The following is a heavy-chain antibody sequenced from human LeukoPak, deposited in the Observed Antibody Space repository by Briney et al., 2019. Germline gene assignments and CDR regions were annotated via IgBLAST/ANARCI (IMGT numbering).Heavy chain of an antibody. CDR2: IYHSGST. Sequence: SETLSLTCTVSGYSISSGYYWGWIRQPPGKGLEWIGSIYHSGSTYYNPSLKGRVTISVDTSKNQFSLKLSSVTAADTAVYYCARESSITMTVVVSNWFDPWGQGTLVTVSS. J-gene: IGHJ5*02. CDR1: GYSISSGYY. V-gene: IGHV4-38-2*02. CDR3: ARESSITMTVVVSNWFDP. D-gene: IGHD3-22*01.